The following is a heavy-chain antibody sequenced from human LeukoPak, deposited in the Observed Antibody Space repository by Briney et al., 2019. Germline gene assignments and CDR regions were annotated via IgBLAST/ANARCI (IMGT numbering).Heavy chain of an antibody. V-gene: IGHV3-53*01. CDR2: IYSGGGT. CDR1: GFTVSSNY. Sequence: GGSLRLSCAASGFTVSSNYMSWVRQAPGKGLEWVSVIYSGGGTYYADSVKGRFTISRDNSKNTLYLQMNSLRAEDTAVYYCARGNGEYSSPENWFDPWGQGTLVTVSS. J-gene: IGHJ5*02. CDR3: ARGNGEYSSPENWFDP. D-gene: IGHD6-6*01.